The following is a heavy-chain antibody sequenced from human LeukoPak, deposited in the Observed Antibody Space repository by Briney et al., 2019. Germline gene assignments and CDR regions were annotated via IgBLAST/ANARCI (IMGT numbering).Heavy chain of an antibody. CDR2: MNPNSGNT. Sequence: ASVKDSCKASGYTFTSYDINWVRQATGQGLEWMGWMNPNSGNTGYAQKFQGRVTMTRNTSISTAYMELSSLRSEDTAVYYCARAGSYYNLCDYWGQGTLVTVSS. V-gene: IGHV1-8*01. CDR3: ARAGSYYNLCDY. J-gene: IGHJ4*02. D-gene: IGHD3-10*01. CDR1: GYTFTSYD.